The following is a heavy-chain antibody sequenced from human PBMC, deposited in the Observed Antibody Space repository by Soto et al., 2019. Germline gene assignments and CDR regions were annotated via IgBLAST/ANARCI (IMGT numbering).Heavy chain of an antibody. CDR2: ISGSGGST. CDR3: AKDRVVLRYFDWLGYYFDY. V-gene: IGHV3-23*01. Sequence: GGSLRLSCAASGFTFSSYAMSWVRQAPGKGLEWVSAISGSGGSTYYVDSVKGRFTISRDNSKNTLCLQMNSLRAEDTAVYYCAKDRVVLRYFDWLGYYFDYWGQGTLVTVSS. J-gene: IGHJ4*02. CDR1: GFTFSSYA. D-gene: IGHD3-9*01.